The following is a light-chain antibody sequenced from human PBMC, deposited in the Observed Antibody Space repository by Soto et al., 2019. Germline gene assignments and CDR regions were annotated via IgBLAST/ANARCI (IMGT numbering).Light chain of an antibody. CDR1: QSISSW. V-gene: IGKV1-5*01. CDR3: QQYNSYPWT. Sequence: DIQMTQSPSTLSASVGDRVTITCRASQSISSWLAWYQQKPGKAPKLLIYDASSLESGVPSRFSGSGSGTEFPPTISRLQPDDFATYYCQQYNSYPWTFGQGTKVEIK. CDR2: DAS. J-gene: IGKJ1*01.